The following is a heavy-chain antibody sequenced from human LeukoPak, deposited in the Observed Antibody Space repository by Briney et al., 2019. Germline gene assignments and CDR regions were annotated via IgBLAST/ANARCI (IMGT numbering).Heavy chain of an antibody. J-gene: IGHJ3*02. CDR3: APGRSLDSCGYWSAFDI. CDR2: ISGSGGST. CDR1: GFTFSSYA. Sequence: QPGGSLRLSCAASGFTFSSYAISWVRQAPGKGLEWVSAISGSGGSTYYADSVKGRFTISRDNSKNTLYLQMNSLRAEDTAVYYCAPGRSLDSCGYWSAFDIWGQGTMVTVSS. D-gene: IGHD3-22*01. V-gene: IGHV3-23*01.